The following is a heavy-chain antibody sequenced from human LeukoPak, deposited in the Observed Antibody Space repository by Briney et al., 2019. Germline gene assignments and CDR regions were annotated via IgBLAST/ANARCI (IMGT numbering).Heavy chain of an antibody. J-gene: IGHJ1*01. V-gene: IGHV1-2*02. CDR3: ARSGSSGARAHFQH. CDR1: GYTFTGYY. CDR2: INPNSGGT. D-gene: IGHD6-19*01. Sequence: GASVKVSCKASGYTFTGYYMHWVRLAPGQGLEWMGWINPNSGGTNYAQKFQGRVTMTRDTSISTAYMELSRLRSDDTAVYYCARSGSSGARAHFQHWGQGTLVTVSS.